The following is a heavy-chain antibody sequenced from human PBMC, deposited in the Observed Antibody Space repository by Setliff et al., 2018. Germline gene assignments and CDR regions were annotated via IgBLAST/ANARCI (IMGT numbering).Heavy chain of an antibody. CDR2: IHVSGGST. CDR3: VKGSDPYYFYYMDV. CDR1: TFTFTKYA. J-gene: IGHJ6*03. Sequence: GGSLRLSCVASTFTFTKYAVTWVRQAPGKGLEWVSSIHVSGGSTYYADSVKGRFTISRDNSMNTLYLQMNRLRAEDTAVFYCVKGSDPYYFYYMDVCGKGTTVTVSS. D-gene: IGHD2-21*02. V-gene: IGHV3-23*01.